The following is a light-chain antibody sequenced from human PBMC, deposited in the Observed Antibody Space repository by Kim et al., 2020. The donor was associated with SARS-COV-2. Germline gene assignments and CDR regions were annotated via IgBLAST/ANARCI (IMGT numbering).Light chain of an antibody. CDR2: AAS. CDR3: QQANSFPIT. V-gene: IGKV1-12*01. J-gene: IGKJ5*01. Sequence: DIQMTQSPSSVSASVGDRVTITCRSSQGISTWLAWYQKKPGIAPKLLIYAASSLQSGVPSRFSGSGSGTDFTLTISSLQPEDFATYYCQQANSFPITFGQGTRLEIK. CDR1: QGISTW.